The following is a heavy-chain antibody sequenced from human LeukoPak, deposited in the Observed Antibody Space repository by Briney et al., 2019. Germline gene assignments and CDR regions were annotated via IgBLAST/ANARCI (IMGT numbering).Heavy chain of an antibody. CDR1: GFTFSHYG. Sequence: GGSLRLSCEASGFTFSHYGMHWVRQAPGKGLEWVAVIWSDAANQYYSDSVKGRFTISRDDFKRTVSLQMNSLRAEDTAVYYCVKDAQRGFDYSNSLQHWGQGSLVTVSS. V-gene: IGHV3-33*06. J-gene: IGHJ4*02. CDR3: VKDAQRGFDYSNSLQH. D-gene: IGHD4-11*01. CDR2: IWSDAANQ.